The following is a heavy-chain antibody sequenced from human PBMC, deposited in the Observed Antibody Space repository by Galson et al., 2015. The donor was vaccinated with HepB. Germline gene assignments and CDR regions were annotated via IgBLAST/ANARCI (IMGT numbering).Heavy chain of an antibody. CDR2: ISRSGGST. V-gene: IGHV3-23*01. CDR1: GFTFKDYA. J-gene: IGHJ4*02. CDR3: AKDREVGYCSGGSCSPPDS. Sequence: SLRLSCAVSGFTFKDYAMSWVRQAPGKGLEWVSGISRSGGSTSYADSVKGRFTISRDNPKNTLFLEISSLRAEDTAIYYCAKDREVGYCSGGSCSPPDSWGQGTLVTVSS. D-gene: IGHD2-15*01.